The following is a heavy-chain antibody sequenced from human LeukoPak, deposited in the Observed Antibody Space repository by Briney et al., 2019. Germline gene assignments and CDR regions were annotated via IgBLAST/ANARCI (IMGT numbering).Heavy chain of an antibody. CDR1: GLTFSSYR. D-gene: IGHD3-16*01. Sequence: PGGSLRLSCAASGLTFSSYRMNWVRQAPGKGLEWVSSISSGGNYIYYADSVKGRFTISRDNAKNSLYLQMNSLRAEDTAVYYCARSGGGMDDYWGQGTLVTVSS. V-gene: IGHV3-21*01. CDR2: ISSGGNYI. J-gene: IGHJ4*02. CDR3: ARSGGGMDDY.